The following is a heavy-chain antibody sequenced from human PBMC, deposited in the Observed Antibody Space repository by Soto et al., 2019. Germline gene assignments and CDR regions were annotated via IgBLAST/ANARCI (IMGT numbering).Heavy chain of an antibody. CDR2: IYYRGST. Sequence: SETLSLTCTVSGGPISSGDYYWSWIRQHPGKGLEWIGHIYYRGSTYYNPSLKSRVTISVDTSKNQFSLKLSSVTAADTAVYYCARGPPGCSSTSCYIWVDYWGQGTLVTVSS. J-gene: IGHJ4*02. CDR3: ARGPPGCSSTSCYIWVDY. CDR1: GGPISSGDYY. D-gene: IGHD2-2*02. V-gene: IGHV4-31*03.